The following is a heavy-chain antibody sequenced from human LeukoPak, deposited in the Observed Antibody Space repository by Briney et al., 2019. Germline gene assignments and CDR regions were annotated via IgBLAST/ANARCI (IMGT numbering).Heavy chain of an antibody. CDR2: IYSGGNT. D-gene: IGHD3-22*01. Sequence: PGGSLRLSCAASGFTFSSYEVNWVRQAPGKGLECVSVIYSGGNTYYTDSVKGRFTISRDNSKNTLYLQMNSLRAEDTAVYYCARKTDSGGQGDYWGPGTLVTVSS. CDR1: GFTFSSYE. V-gene: IGHV3-66*01. CDR3: ARKTDSGGQGDY. J-gene: IGHJ4*02.